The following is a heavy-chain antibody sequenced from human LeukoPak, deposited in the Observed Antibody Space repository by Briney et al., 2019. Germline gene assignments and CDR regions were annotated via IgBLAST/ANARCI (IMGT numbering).Heavy chain of an antibody. CDR1: GFTFSSYG. D-gene: IGHD6-13*01. CDR2: ISGSGGST. CDR3: AKQLSRSSWRSY. Sequence: GGSLRLSCAASGFTFSSYGMSWVRQAPGKGLEWVSAISGSGGSTYYADSVKGRFTISRDNSKNTLYLQMNSLRAEDTAVYYCAKQLSRSSWRSYWGQGTLVTVSS. J-gene: IGHJ4*02. V-gene: IGHV3-23*01.